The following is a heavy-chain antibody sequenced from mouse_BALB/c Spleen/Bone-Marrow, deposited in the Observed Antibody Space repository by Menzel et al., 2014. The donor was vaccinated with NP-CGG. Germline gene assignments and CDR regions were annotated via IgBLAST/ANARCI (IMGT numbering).Heavy chain of an antibody. CDR3: ARSSYVMDY. J-gene: IGHJ4*01. CDR2: INYSGST. Sequence: EVQGVESGPGLVKPSQSLSLTCTVTGYSITSDYAWNWIRQFPVNKLEWMGYINYSGSTSYNPSLKSRISITRDTSKNQFFLHLNSVTTEDTATYYCARSSYVMDYWGQGTSVTVSS. CDR1: GYSITSDYA. V-gene: IGHV3-2*02.